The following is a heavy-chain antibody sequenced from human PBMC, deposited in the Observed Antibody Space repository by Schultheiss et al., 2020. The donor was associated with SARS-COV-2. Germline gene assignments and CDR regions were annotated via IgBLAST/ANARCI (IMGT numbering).Heavy chain of an antibody. CDR3: ARSRKGMYRLSSREDNWFDP. J-gene: IGHJ5*02. CDR1: GGSISSSSYY. V-gene: IGHV4-61*02. Sequence: SGTLSLTCTVSGGSISSSSYYWGWIRQPAGKGLEWIGRIYTSGSTNYNPSLKSRVTISVDTSKNQFSLKLSSVTAADTAVYYCARSRKGMYRLSSREDNWFDPWGQGTLVTVSS. CDR2: IYTSGST. D-gene: IGHD3-16*02.